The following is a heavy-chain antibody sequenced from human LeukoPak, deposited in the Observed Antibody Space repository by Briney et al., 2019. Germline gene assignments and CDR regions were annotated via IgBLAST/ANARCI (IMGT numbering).Heavy chain of an antibody. CDR2: MWYDGSNE. CDR1: RFNFNTYG. D-gene: IGHD3-9*01. J-gene: IGHJ6*02. Sequence: GGSLRLSCVASRFNFNTYGMHWVRQAPGKGLEWVAVMWYDGSNEYYADSVKGRFTISRDNSKNTLYLQMNSLRVEDTAVYYCARERRYFDWIPDGMDVWGQGTTDTVSS. CDR3: ARERRYFDWIPDGMDV. V-gene: IGHV3-33*01.